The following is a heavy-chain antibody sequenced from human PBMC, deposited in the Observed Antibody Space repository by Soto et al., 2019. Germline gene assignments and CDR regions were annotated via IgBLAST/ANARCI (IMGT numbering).Heavy chain of an antibody. CDR2: IWYDGSNK. Sequence: QVQLVESGGGVVQPGRSLRLSCAASGFTFSSYGMHWVRQAPGKGLEWVAVIWYDGSNKYYADSVKGRFTISRDNSKNTLYLQMNSLRAADTAVYYCARKDGGNDYWGQGTLVTVSS. CDR3: ARKDGGNDY. J-gene: IGHJ4*02. D-gene: IGHD2-15*01. V-gene: IGHV3-33*01. CDR1: GFTFSSYG.